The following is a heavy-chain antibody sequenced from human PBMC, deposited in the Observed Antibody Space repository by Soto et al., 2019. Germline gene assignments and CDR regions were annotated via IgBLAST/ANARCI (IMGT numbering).Heavy chain of an antibody. J-gene: IGHJ5*02. CDR1: GFTFSSYG. CDR2: IWYDGSNK. V-gene: IGHV3-33*01. CDR3: ARDRGSGDYGDYPGWFDP. Sequence: QVQLVESGGGVVQPGRSLRLSCAASGFTFSSYGMHWVRQAPGKGLEWVAVIWYDGSNKYYADSVKGRFTISRDNSKNTLYLQMNSLRAEDTAVYYCARDRGSGDYGDYPGWFDPWGQGTLVTVSS. D-gene: IGHD4-17*01.